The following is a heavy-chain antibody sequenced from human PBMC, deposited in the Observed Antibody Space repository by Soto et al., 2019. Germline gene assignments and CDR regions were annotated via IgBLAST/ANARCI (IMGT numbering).Heavy chain of an antibody. CDR3: ARGSTWTDYYYYYGLDV. CDR2: TYYRSKWYN. V-gene: IGHV6-1*01. J-gene: IGHJ6*02. CDR1: GDSVSSNSAA. Sequence: SQTLSLTCAISGDSVSSNSAAWNWIRQSPSRGLEWLGRTYYRSKWYNDYAVSVKSRITINPDTSKNQFSLQLNSVTPEDTAVYYCARGSTWTDYYYYYGLDVWGQGTTVTGS. D-gene: IGHD6-13*01.